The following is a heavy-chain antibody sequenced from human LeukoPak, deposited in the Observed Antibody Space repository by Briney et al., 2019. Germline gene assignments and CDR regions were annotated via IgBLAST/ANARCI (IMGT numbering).Heavy chain of an antibody. V-gene: IGHV4-39*01. CDR1: GGSISSSSYY. CDR2: IYYSGST. D-gene: IGHD5-24*01. CDR3: ARAVEMATNTFDY. J-gene: IGHJ4*02. Sequence: PSETLSLTCTVSGGSISSSSYYWGWIRQPPGKGLGWIGSIYYSGSTYYNPSLKSRVTISVDTSKNQFSLKLSSVTAADTAVYYCARAVEMATNTFDYWGQGTLVTVSS.